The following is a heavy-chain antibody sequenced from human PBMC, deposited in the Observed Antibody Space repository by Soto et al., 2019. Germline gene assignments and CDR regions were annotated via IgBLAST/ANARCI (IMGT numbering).Heavy chain of an antibody. CDR1: GFTFSSYA. CDR3: AKDRKRGQYYDILTGPDAFDI. J-gene: IGHJ3*02. CDR2: ISGSGGST. Sequence: GGSLRLSCAASGFTFSSYAMSWVRQAPGKGLEWVSAISGSGGSTYYADSVKGRFTISRDNSKNTLYLQMNSLRAEDTAVYYCAKDRKRGQYYDILTGPDAFDIWGKGTMVTVSS. D-gene: IGHD3-9*01. V-gene: IGHV3-23*01.